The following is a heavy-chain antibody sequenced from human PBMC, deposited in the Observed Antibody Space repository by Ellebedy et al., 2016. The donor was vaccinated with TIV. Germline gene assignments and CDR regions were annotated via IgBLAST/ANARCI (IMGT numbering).Heavy chain of an antibody. V-gene: IGHV3-33*08. CDR2: IWYDGSNK. D-gene: IGHD3-16*01. J-gene: IGHJ4*02. Sequence: GGSLRLSCAASGFTFSSYGMHWVRQAPGKGLEWVAVIWYDGSNKYYADSVKGRFTTSRDISKNTLYLQMNSLRVEDTAVYYCTRGPTHGGFDYWGQGTLVTVSS. CDR1: GFTFSSYG. CDR3: TRGPTHGGFDY.